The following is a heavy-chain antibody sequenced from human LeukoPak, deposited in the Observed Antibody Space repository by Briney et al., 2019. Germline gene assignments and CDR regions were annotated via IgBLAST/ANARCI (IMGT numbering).Heavy chain of an antibody. CDR3: ARSDFWAPGWFDP. Sequence: SETLSLTCTVSGGSISSYYWSWIRQPPGKGLEWIGYIYYSGSTNYNPSLKCRVTISVDTSKNQFSLKLSSVTAADTAVYYCARSDFWAPGWFDPWGQGTLVTVSS. J-gene: IGHJ5*02. CDR2: IYYSGST. CDR1: GGSISSYY. D-gene: IGHD3-3*01. V-gene: IGHV4-59*08.